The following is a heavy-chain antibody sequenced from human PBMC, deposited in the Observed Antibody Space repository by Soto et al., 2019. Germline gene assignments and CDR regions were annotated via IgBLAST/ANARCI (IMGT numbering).Heavy chain of an antibody. J-gene: IGHJ4*02. V-gene: IGHV4-59*01. CDR2: IYYSGTT. Sequence: SETLSLTCTVSGGSISSYYWSWIRQPPGKGLEWIGFIYYSGTTSYNPSLNSRVTISVDTSKNQFSLKLNSVTAADTAVYYCARESYYGSGATVVGYWGLGTLVTVSS. D-gene: IGHD3-10*01. CDR1: GGSISSYY. CDR3: ARESYYGSGATVVGY.